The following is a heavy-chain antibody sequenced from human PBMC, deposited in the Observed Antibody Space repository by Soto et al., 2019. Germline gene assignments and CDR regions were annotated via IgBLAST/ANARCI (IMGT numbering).Heavy chain of an antibody. CDR1: GYTFTPTYA. CDR3: CQSMVYVVGSFDI. J-gene: IGHJ3*02. V-gene: IGHV1-3*01. D-gene: IGHD2-8*01. Sequence: GASVKVSCKASGYTFTPTYAIHWVRQAPGQRLEWMGWINAGNGNTKYSPKFQGRVTTTRDTSANTAFMEMSSLTSEDTAVYYCCQSMVYVVGSFDIWGQGTMVTVSS. CDR2: INAGNGNT.